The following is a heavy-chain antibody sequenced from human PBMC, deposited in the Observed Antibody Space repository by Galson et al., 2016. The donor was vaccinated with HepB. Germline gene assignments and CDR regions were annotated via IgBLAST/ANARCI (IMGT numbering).Heavy chain of an antibody. V-gene: IGHV1-2*06. D-gene: IGHD3-16*01. J-gene: IGHJ5*02. CDR2: INPNSGGT. Sequence: SVKVSCKASGYTFTDYYIHWVRQAPGQGLEWMGRINPNSGGTNYAQKFQGRVTMTRDTTNRTAYMELSSLRSDDTAVYYCARQGGFDPWGQGTLVTVSS. CDR3: ARQGGFDP. CDR1: GYTFTDYY.